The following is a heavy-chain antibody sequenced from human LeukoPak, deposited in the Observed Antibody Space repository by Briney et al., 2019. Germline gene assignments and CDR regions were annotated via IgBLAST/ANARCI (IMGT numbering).Heavy chain of an antibody. CDR3: ARETYDGSGSYSDFALAS. D-gene: IGHD3-10*01. J-gene: IGHJ4*02. CDR1: GVTFGRFS. V-gene: IGHV3-21*01. Sequence: GGSLRLSRAVSGVTFGRFSMTGVRQAPGKGLEWVSSISTSSDYIHYGDSARGRFTISRDNARKSLYLQMSSLRVGDTAVYYCARETYDGSGSYSDFALASWGQGTLVTVSS. CDR2: ISTSSDYI.